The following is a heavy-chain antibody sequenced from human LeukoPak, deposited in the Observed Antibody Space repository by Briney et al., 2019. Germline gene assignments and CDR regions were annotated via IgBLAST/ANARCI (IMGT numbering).Heavy chain of an antibody. V-gene: IGHV1-46*01. Sequence: ASVKVSCKASGYTFTSYYMHWVRQAPGQGLEWMGIINPSGGSTSYAQKFQGRVTMTRGTSTSTVYMELSSLRSEDTAVYYCARAGFNYYDSSGFIPTPHAFDIWGQGTMVTVSS. CDR3: ARAGFNYYDSSGFIPTPHAFDI. CDR2: INPSGGST. J-gene: IGHJ3*02. D-gene: IGHD3-22*01. CDR1: GYTFTSYY.